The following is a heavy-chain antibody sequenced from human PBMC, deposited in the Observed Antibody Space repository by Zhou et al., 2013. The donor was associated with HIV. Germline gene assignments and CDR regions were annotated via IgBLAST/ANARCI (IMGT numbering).Heavy chain of an antibody. CDR2: IIPIFGTA. V-gene: IGHV1-69*05. Sequence: QVQLVQSGAEVKKPGSSVKVSCKASGGTFSSYAISWVRQAPGQGLEWMGGIIPIFGTANYAQKFQGRVTITTDESTSTAYMELSSLRSEDTAVYYCARGGSGELGYYYYYMDVWGKGTTVTVSS. CDR3: ARGGSGELGYYYYYMDV. D-gene: IGHD3-16*01. CDR1: GGTFSSYA. J-gene: IGHJ6*03.